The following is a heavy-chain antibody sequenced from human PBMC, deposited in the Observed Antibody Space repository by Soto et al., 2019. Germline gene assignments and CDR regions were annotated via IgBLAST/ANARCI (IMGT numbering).Heavy chain of an antibody. J-gene: IGHJ3*02. Sequence: GGSLRLSCAASGFTFSSYAMHWVRQAPGKGLEWVAVISYDGSNKYYADSVKGRFTISRDNSKNTLYLQMNSLRAEDTAVYYCARDMLNDSSGNPGIWGQGTMVNVS. D-gene: IGHD3-22*01. CDR1: GFTFSSYA. CDR2: ISYDGSNK. CDR3: ARDMLNDSSGNPGI. V-gene: IGHV3-30-3*01.